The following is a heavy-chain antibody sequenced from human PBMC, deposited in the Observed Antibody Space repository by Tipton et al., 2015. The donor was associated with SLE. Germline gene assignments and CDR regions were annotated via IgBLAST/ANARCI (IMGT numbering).Heavy chain of an antibody. V-gene: IGHV4-39*07. CDR1: GASISSSSYY. D-gene: IGHD1-14*01. CDR2: VYYSGST. Sequence: TLSLTCVVSGASISSSSYYWVWFRQPPGKGLEWTGSVYYSGSTSYNPSLKSRVTISVDTSKNQFSLKLSSVTAADTAVYYCARDCDFRNAFDLWGRGTLVTVSS. CDR3: ARDCDFRNAFDL. J-gene: IGHJ2*01.